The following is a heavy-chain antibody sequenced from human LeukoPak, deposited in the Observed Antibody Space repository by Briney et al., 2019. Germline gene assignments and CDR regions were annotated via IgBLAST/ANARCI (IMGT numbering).Heavy chain of an antibody. CDR2: IFTSGST. J-gene: IGHJ6*03. CDR1: GGSIGSGSYY. Sequence: SETLSLTCTVSGGSIGSGSYYWSWIRQPAGKGLEWIGRIFTSGSTNYNPSLKSRVTISVDTSKNQFSLKLSSVTAADTAVYYCARDAHYYDSSGYYLRENYYYYYYMDVWGKGTTVTVSS. V-gene: IGHV4-61*02. CDR3: ARDAHYYDSSGYYLRENYYYYYYMDV. D-gene: IGHD3-22*01.